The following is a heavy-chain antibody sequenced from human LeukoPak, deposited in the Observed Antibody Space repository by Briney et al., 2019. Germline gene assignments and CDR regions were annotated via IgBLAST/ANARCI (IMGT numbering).Heavy chain of an antibody. Sequence: SETLSLTCTVSGASITTSYWSWIRQPPGKGLEWIGYIHYSGTTNYYPSLKSRVTIALDTSKNQFSLKLNSVTAADTAVYYCARFGTSSSRFFDQWGQGTLVTVSS. D-gene: IGHD6-6*01. CDR3: ARFGTSSSRFFDQ. CDR1: GASITTSY. CDR2: IHYSGTT. V-gene: IGHV4-59*01. J-gene: IGHJ4*02.